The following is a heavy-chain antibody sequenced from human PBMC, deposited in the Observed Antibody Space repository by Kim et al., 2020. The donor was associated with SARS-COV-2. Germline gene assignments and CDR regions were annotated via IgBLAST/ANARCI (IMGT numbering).Heavy chain of an antibody. V-gene: IGHV3-23*01. J-gene: IGHJ4*02. CDR3: AKDLSRNNWNDKFDY. D-gene: IGHD1-20*01. Sequence: DSVKGRFTISRDNSKNTLYLQMNSLRAEDTAVYYCAKDLSRNNWNDKFDYWGQGTLVTVSS.